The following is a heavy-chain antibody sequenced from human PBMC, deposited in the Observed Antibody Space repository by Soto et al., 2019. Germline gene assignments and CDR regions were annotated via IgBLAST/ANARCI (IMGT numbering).Heavy chain of an antibody. CDR3: ARDLGSGSYYDSDYYYYYGMDV. CDR1: GYTFTGYY. J-gene: IGHJ6*02. Sequence: GASVKVSCKASGYTFTGYYMHWVRQAPGQGLEWMGWINPNSGGTNYAQKFQGWVTMTRDTSISTAYMELSRLRSDDTAVYYCARDLGSGSYYDSDYYYYYGMDVWGQGTTVTVSS. CDR2: INPNSGGT. D-gene: IGHD3-10*01. V-gene: IGHV1-2*04.